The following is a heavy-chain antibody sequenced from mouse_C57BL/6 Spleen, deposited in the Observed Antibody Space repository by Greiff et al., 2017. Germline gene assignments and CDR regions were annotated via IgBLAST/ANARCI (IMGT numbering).Heavy chain of an antibody. V-gene: IGHV7-3*01. CDR3: ARYPTTVVADWYFDV. J-gene: IGHJ1*03. CDR2: IRNKANGYTT. D-gene: IGHD1-1*01. CDR1: GFTFTDYY. Sequence: EVKLMESGGGLVQPGGSLSLSCAASGFTFTDYYMSCVRQPPGKALEWLGFIRNKANGYTTEYSASVQGRFTISRDNSQSILYLQMNALRAEDSATYYCARYPTTVVADWYFDVWGTGTTVTVSS.